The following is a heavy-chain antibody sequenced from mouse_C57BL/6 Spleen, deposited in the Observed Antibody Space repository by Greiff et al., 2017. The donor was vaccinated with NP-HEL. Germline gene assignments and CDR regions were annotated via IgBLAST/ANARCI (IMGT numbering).Heavy chain of an antibody. D-gene: IGHD2-5*01. CDR2: ISYDGSN. CDR3: ARVNSKGAMDY. J-gene: IGHJ4*01. Sequence: EVQLQESGPGLVKPSQSLSLTCSVTGYSITSGYYWNWIRQFPGNKLEWMGYISYDGSNNYNPSLKNRISITRDTSKNQFFLKLNSVTTEDTATYYCARVNSKGAMDYWGQGTSVTVSS. CDR1: GYSITSGYY. V-gene: IGHV3-6*01.